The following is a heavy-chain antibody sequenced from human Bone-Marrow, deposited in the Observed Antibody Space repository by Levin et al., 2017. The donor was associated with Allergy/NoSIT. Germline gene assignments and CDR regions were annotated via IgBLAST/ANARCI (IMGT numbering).Heavy chain of an antibody. Sequence: SETLFLTCAVSGASVNSNNWWTWVRQPPGKGLEWIGDMHHTGSTNYNSFLKSRVTMSVDKSSKEFSLRLTSVTAADTAVYFCASRNYGYNPPDVWGQGTTVTVSS. D-gene: IGHD5-24*01. V-gene: IGHV4-4*02. CDR2: MHHTGST. J-gene: IGHJ6*02. CDR1: GASVNSNNW. CDR3: ASRNYGYNPPDV.